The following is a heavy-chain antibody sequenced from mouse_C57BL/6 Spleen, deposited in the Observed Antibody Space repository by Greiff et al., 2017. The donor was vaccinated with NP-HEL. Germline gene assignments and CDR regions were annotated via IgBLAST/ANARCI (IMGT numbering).Heavy chain of an antibody. CDR1: GYTFTSYW. D-gene: IGHD2-3*01. Sequence: QVQLQQPGAELVKPGASVKMSCKASGYTFTSYWITWVKQRPGQGLEWIGDIYPGSGSTNYNEKFKGKATLTVDTSSSTAYMQLSSLTSEDSAVYYCASPVKDGYYSYYFDYWGQGTTLTVSS. CDR2: IYPGSGST. CDR3: ASPVKDGYYSYYFDY. V-gene: IGHV1-55*01. J-gene: IGHJ2*01.